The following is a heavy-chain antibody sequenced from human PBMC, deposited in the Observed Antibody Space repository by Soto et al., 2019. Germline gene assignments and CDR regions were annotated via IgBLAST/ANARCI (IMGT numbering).Heavy chain of an antibody. V-gene: IGHV4-39*01. Sequence: SETLSLTCTVSGDSISGSSYCWGWIRQPPGKGLEWIGTVYYSGSTYYNPSLKSRVTISVDTSKNQFSLKLSSVTATDTAVYYCASTPKYCTNGICYQKPFDYWGQGTLVTVSS. D-gene: IGHD2-8*01. J-gene: IGHJ4*02. CDR2: VYYSGST. CDR3: ASTPKYCTNGICYQKPFDY. CDR1: GDSISGSSYC.